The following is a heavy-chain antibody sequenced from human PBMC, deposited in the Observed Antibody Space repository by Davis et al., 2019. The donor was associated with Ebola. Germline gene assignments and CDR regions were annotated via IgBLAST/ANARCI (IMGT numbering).Heavy chain of an antibody. Sequence: GSLRLSCAVFGGSFSGYYWSWIRQSPGRGLEWIGDINHSGSTNYNPSLKSRVTLSVDTSKNQFSLKLASVTAADAAVYYCARRHITVVRGVKGSYYFYGMDVWGQGTTVTVSS. CDR2: INHSGST. CDR1: GGSFSGYY. CDR3: ARRHITVVRGVKGSYYFYGMDV. V-gene: IGHV4-34*01. D-gene: IGHD3-10*01. J-gene: IGHJ6*02.